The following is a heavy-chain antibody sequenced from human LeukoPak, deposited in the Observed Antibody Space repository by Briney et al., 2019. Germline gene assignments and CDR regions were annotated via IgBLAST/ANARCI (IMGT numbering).Heavy chain of an antibody. CDR2: MHSTGST. CDR3: ARYHCPTDICDGFDY. CDR1: GASISGYY. D-gene: IGHD2-8*01. J-gene: IGHJ4*02. V-gene: IGHV4-59*01. Sequence: SETLSLTCTVSGASISGYYWSWIRQPPGKGLEWIGYMHSTGSTNQNPSLKSRVTMSVDASKNQFSLKLTSVTAADTAVHYCARYHCPTDICDGFDYWGLGTLVTVST.